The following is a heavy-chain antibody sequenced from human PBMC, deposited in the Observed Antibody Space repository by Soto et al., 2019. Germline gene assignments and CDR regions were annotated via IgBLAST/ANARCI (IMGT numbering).Heavy chain of an antibody. V-gene: IGHV4-31*03. CDR3: ARDRVISISGGVRGWFDP. CDR1: GGSINSGGYY. CDR2: INYSGTT. J-gene: IGHJ5*01. Sequence: SETLSLTCTVSGGSINSGGYYWSWIRQLPGKGLEWIGYINYSGTTYYNPSLRSRVTISVSNNHFSLRLSSVTAADTAVYYCARDRVISISGGVRGWFDPWGQGTQVTVSS. D-gene: IGHD3-3*01.